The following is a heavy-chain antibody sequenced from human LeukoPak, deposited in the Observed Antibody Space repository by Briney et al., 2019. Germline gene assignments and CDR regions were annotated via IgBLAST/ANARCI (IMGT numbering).Heavy chain of an antibody. CDR2: INPNSGGT. Sequence: AASVKVSCKASGYTFTGYYMHWVRQAPGQGLEWMGWINPNSGGTNYAQKLQGRVTMTTDTSTSTAYMELRSLRSDDTAVYYCARDSHIVATIEFTNWFDPWGQGTLVTVSS. J-gene: IGHJ5*02. CDR1: GYTFTGYY. CDR3: ARDSHIVATIEFTNWFDP. V-gene: IGHV1-2*02. D-gene: IGHD5-12*01.